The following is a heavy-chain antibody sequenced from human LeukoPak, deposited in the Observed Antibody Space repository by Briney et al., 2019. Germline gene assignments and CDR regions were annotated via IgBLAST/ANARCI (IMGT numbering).Heavy chain of an antibody. CDR1: GFTFSSYW. V-gene: IGHV3-7*01. CDR2: IKQDGSEK. Sequence: PGGSLRLSCAASGFTFSSYWMSWVRQAPGKGLEWVANIKQDGSEKYYVDSVKGRFTISRDNAKNSLYLQMNSLRAEDTAVYYCARDPVLGLYYFEYWGQGALVTVSS. J-gene: IGHJ4*02. CDR3: ARDPVLGLYYFEY. D-gene: IGHD1-26*01.